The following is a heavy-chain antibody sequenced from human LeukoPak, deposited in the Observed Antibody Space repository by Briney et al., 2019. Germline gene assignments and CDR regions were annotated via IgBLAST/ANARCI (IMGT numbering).Heavy chain of an antibody. J-gene: IGHJ4*02. D-gene: IGHD2-2*01. Sequence: SETPSLTCAVYGGSFSGYYWSWIRQPPGKGLEWIGEINHSGSTNYNPSLKSRVTISVDTSKNQFSLKLSSVTAADTAVYYCARGGPLGYCSSTSCYAPGDYWGQGTLVTVSS. CDR2: INHSGST. CDR1: GGSFSGYY. V-gene: IGHV4-34*01. CDR3: ARGGPLGYCSSTSCYAPGDY.